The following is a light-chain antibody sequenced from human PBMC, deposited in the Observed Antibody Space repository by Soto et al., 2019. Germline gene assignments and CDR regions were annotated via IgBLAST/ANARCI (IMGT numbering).Light chain of an antibody. CDR2: TAS. CDR1: QSVSSD. V-gene: IGKV3-15*01. J-gene: IGKJ1*01. CDR3: QQYNQWPHA. Sequence: EIVMTQSPATLSVSPGERDTLSCRASQSVSSDLAWYQQKPGQPPRLLIYTASTRATGIPARFSASGSGTEFSLTISSLQSEDLAVYYCQQYNQWPHAFGQGTKV.